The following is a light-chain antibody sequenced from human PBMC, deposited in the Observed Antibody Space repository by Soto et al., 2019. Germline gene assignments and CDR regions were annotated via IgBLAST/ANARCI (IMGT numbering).Light chain of an antibody. CDR3: SSYSKSNTLV. CDR1: SSDVGTYHY. V-gene: IGLV2-14*01. Sequence: QSVLTQPDSVSGSPGQSITISCTGTSSDVGTYHYVSWFQQHPGKAPKLIIHEVSHRPSGVSTRFSGYKSGTTASLTISGLQAEDEADYYCSSYSKSNTLVFGTGTKLTVL. CDR2: EVS. J-gene: IGLJ1*01.